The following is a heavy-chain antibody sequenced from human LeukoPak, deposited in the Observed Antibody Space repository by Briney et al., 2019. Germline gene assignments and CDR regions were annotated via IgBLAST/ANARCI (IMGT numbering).Heavy chain of an antibody. V-gene: IGHV1-69*05. D-gene: IGHD3-3*01. Sequence: VASVKVSCKASGGTFSSYAISWVRQAPGQGLEWMGGIIPIFGTANYAQKFQGRVTITTDESTSTAYMELSSLRSEDTAVYYCARSLTIFGVVIALDAFDIWGQGTMVTVSS. CDR1: GGTFSSYA. J-gene: IGHJ3*02. CDR3: ARSLTIFGVVIALDAFDI. CDR2: IIPIFGTA.